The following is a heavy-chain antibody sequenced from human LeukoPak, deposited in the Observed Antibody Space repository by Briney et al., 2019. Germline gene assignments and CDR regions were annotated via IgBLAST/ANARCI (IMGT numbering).Heavy chain of an antibody. CDR3: ARARVITFGGLMGWFDP. CDR1: GYTFTNYA. CDR2: ISAYNGDT. Sequence: ASVKVSCKASGYTFTNYAISWVRQAPGQGLEGMGLISAYNGDTNYAQKLQGRVTMTTDTSTSTAYMELSSLRSEDMAVYYCARARVITFGGLMGWFDPWGQGTLVTVSS. J-gene: IGHJ5*02. D-gene: IGHD3-16*01. V-gene: IGHV1-18*03.